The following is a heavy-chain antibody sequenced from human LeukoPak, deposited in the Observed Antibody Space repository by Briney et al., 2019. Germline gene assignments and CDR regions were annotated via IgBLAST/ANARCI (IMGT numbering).Heavy chain of an antibody. CDR1: GYSFTSYW. Sequence: GESLKIFCRGSGYSFTSYWIGWVRQMPGKGLEGMGIIYPGDSDNRYSPSFQGQVTISADKSISTAYLQWSSLKASDTAMYYCARLKPRQPVDYWGQGTLVTVSS. CDR2: IYPGDSDN. J-gene: IGHJ4*02. D-gene: IGHD1-1*01. V-gene: IGHV5-51*01. CDR3: ARLKPRQPVDY.